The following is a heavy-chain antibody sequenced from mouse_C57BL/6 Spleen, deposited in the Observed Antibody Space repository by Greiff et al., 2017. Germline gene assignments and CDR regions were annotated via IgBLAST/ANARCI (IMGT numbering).Heavy chain of an antibody. CDR2: IHPNSGST. J-gene: IGHJ4*01. CDR1: GYTFTSYW. D-gene: IGHD3-3*01. Sequence: QVQLQQPGAELVKPGASVKLSCKASGYTFTSYWMHWVKQRPGQGLEWIGMIHPNSGSTNYNEKFKSKATLTVDKSSSTAYMQLSSLTSEDSAVYYCACGGDVNYAMDYWGQGTSVTVSS. V-gene: IGHV1-64*01. CDR3: ACGGDVNYAMDY.